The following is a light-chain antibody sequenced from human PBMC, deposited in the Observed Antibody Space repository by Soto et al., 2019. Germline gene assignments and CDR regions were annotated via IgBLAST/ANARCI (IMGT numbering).Light chain of an antibody. CDR1: SSDVGGYNY. J-gene: IGLJ1*01. V-gene: IGLV2-14*01. CDR2: EVS. CDR3: FSFTTTSTHV. Sequence: QSVLTQPASVSGSPGQSITISCTGTSSDVGGYNYVSWYQQHPGKAPKLMIYEVSNRHSGVSNRFSGSKSGNTASLTISGLQAEDEAEYFRFSFTTTSTHVFGTGTNVTVL.